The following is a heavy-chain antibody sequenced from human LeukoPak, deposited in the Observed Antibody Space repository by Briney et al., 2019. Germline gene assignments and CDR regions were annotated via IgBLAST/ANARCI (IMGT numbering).Heavy chain of an antibody. CDR2: ISGSGGST. Sequence: GGSLRLSCAASGFTFSSYAMSWVRQAPGKGLEWVSAISGSGGSTYYADSVKGRLTISRDNSKNTLYLQMNSLRAEDTAVYYCAKFGARGYCSGTSCYTRYFDYWGQGTLVTVSS. CDR3: AKFGARGYCSGTSCYTRYFDY. V-gene: IGHV3-23*01. CDR1: GFTFSSYA. J-gene: IGHJ4*02. D-gene: IGHD2-2*02.